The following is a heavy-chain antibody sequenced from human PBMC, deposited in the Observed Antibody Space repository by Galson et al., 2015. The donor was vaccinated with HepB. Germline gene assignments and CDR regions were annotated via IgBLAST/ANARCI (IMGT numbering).Heavy chain of an antibody. V-gene: IGHV3-13*01. CDR1: GFNFSHYA. Sequence: SLRLSCAASGFNFSHYAMHWVRQTTGKGLQWVSAVEPNGDTNYSDSVKGRFTISRENAKNSLYLQMNGLTVGDTAVYYCVRGGGTYYLDAFDIRGQGTVVTVSS. D-gene: IGHD1-26*01. J-gene: IGHJ3*02. CDR3: VRGGGTYYLDAFDI. CDR2: VEPNGDT.